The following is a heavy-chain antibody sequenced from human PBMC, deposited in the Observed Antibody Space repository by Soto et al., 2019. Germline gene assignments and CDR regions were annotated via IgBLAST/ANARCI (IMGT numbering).Heavy chain of an antibody. Sequence: SETLSLTCTVSGGSISSYYWSWIRQPPGKGLEWIGYIYYSGSTNYNPSLKSRVTISVDTSKNQFSLKLSSVTAADTAVYYCARDAAAAGWLDPWGQGTLVTVSS. CDR3: ARDAAAAGWLDP. J-gene: IGHJ5*02. CDR2: IYYSGST. CDR1: GGSISSYY. D-gene: IGHD6-13*01. V-gene: IGHV4-59*01.